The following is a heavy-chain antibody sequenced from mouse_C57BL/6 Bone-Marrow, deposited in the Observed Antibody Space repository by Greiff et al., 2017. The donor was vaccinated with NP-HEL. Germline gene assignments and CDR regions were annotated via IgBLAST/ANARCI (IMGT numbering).Heavy chain of an antibody. D-gene: IGHD1-1*01. CDR3: ARPRGSSFYFDY. CDR2: INPNNGGT. J-gene: IGHJ2*01. Sequence: EVMLVESGPELVKPGASVKIPCKASGYTFTDYNMDWVKQSHGKSLEWIGDINPNNGGTIYNQKFKGKATLTVDKSSSTAYMELRSLTSEDTAVYYCARPRGSSFYFDYWGQGTTLTVSS. V-gene: IGHV1-18*01. CDR1: GYTFTDYN.